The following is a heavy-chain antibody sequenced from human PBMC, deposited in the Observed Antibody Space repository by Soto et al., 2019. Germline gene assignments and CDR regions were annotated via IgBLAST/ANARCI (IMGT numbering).Heavy chain of an antibody. CDR1: GFTFSSYG. CDR2: IWYDGSNK. D-gene: IGHD6-6*01. V-gene: IGHV3-33*01. J-gene: IGHJ4*02. Sequence: QVQLVESGGGVVQPGRSLRLSCAASGFTFSSYGMHWVRQAPGKGLEWVAVIWYDGSNKYYADSVKGRFTISRDNSKNTLYLQMNSLRAEDTAVYYCARDIEYSSSPENYFDYWGQGTLVTVSS. CDR3: ARDIEYSSSPENYFDY.